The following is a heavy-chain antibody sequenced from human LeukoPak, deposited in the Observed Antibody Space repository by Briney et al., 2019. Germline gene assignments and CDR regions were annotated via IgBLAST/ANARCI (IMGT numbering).Heavy chain of an antibody. Sequence: GGSLRLSCAASGFTFSSYGMHWVRQAPGKGLEWVAVISYDGSNKYYADSVKGRLTISRDNSKNTLYLQMNSLRAEDTAVYYCAKDRRYCSSTSCYPDAFDIWGQGTMVTVSS. CDR1: GFTFSSYG. D-gene: IGHD2-2*01. J-gene: IGHJ3*02. CDR2: ISYDGSNK. V-gene: IGHV3-30*18. CDR3: AKDRRYCSSTSCYPDAFDI.